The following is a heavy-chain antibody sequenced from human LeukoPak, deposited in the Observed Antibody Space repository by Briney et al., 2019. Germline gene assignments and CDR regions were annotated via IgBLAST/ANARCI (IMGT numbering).Heavy chain of an antibody. CDR1: GFTFTRYD. CDR2: MNPNNGNT. Sequence: GASVKVSCKASGFTFTRYDINWERQATGQGLEWMGWMNPNNGNTGYAQTFQGRVTMTRDTFTSTAYMELRSLTSEDTAVYYCVRDGEGLAISVNYWFDLWGQGTLVTVSS. D-gene: IGHD3-10*01. CDR3: VRDGEGLAISVNYWFDL. J-gene: IGHJ5*02. V-gene: IGHV1-8*01.